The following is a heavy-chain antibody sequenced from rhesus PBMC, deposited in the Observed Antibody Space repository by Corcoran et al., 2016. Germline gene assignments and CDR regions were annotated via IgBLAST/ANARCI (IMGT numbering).Heavy chain of an antibody. CDR3: ARDRPYYYDGGYSPFDY. CDR2: IYSRSGNT. J-gene: IGHJ4*01. CDR1: GGPISGGYG. D-gene: IGHD3-28*01. Sequence: QVQLQESGPGLLKPSETLSLTRAVSGGPISGGYGWVWIRPPPGQGLGRCGGIYSRSGNTYYNPSLKSRVTITTDTSKNQFSLKLSSVTAADTAVYYCARDRPYYYDGGYSPFDYWGQGVQVTVSS. V-gene: IGHV4S7*01.